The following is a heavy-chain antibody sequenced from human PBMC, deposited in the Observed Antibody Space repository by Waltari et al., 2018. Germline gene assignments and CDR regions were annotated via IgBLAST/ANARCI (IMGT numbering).Heavy chain of an antibody. CDR2: ISSSSSYI. J-gene: IGHJ3*02. CDR1: GFTFSSYS. V-gene: IGHV3-21*01. Sequence: EVQLVESGGGLVKPGGSLRLSCAASGFTFSSYSMNWVRQAPGKGLEWVSSISSSSSYIYYADSVKGRFTISRDNAKNSLYLQMNSLRAEDTAVYDCASHNYVNIVAKSAFDIWGQGTMVTVSS. D-gene: IGHD5-12*01. CDR3: ASHNYVNIVAKSAFDI.